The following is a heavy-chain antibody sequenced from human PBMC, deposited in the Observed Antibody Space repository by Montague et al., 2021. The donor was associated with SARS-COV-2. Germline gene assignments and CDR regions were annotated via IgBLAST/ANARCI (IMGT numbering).Heavy chain of an antibody. V-gene: IGHV4-61*08. Sequence: SETLSLTCTVSGGSLDSDDYSWGWIRQPPGKGLEWIGYIYYRGSTNYNPSLETRVTISVDPSKNQFSLKLSSVTAADTAVYYCAREDRWNWFDPWGQGTLVIVSS. J-gene: IGHJ5*02. D-gene: IGHD5-24*01. CDR2: IYYRGST. CDR3: AREDRWNWFDP. CDR1: GGSLDSDDYS.